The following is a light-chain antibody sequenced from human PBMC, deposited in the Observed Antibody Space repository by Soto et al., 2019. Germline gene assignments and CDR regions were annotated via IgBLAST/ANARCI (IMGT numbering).Light chain of an antibody. CDR1: SSDVGGYKD. Sequence: QFVLTQPPSASGSPGQSVTISCTGTSSDVGGYKDVSWYQQHPGKVPKLIIYEVSKRPSGVPDRFSGSKSGNTASLTVSGLQAEDEADYYCSSYGGSNNFVFGTGTKVTVL. CDR3: SSYGGSNNFV. CDR2: EVS. J-gene: IGLJ1*01. V-gene: IGLV2-8*01.